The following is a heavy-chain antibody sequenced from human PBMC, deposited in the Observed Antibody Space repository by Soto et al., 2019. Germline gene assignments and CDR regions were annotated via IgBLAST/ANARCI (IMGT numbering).Heavy chain of an antibody. CDR2: IYYSGST. D-gene: IGHD1-7*01. CDR1: GGSISSSSYY. CDR3: ERLTGTTPFDY. V-gene: IGHV4-39*01. Sequence: SEALSLTCTVSGGSISSSSYYWGWIRQPPGKGLEWIGSIYYSGSTCYNPSLKSRVTISVDTSKNQFSLKLSSVTAADTAVYYCERLTGTTPFDYWGQGTMVTV. J-gene: IGHJ4*02.